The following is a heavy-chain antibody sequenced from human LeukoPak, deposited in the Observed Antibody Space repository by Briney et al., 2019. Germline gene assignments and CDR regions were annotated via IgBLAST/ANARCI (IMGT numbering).Heavy chain of an antibody. Sequence: GESLRLSCAASGFTFSSYEMNWVRQSPGKGLEWVSYISSSGSIIYYADSVKGRFTISRDNAKNSLYLQMNSLRAEDTAVYYCAREVGYYGSGSYYNVDYFDYWGQGTLVTVSS. J-gene: IGHJ4*02. CDR2: ISSSGSII. CDR3: AREVGYYGSGSYYNVDYFDY. V-gene: IGHV3-48*03. CDR1: GFTFSSYE. D-gene: IGHD3-10*01.